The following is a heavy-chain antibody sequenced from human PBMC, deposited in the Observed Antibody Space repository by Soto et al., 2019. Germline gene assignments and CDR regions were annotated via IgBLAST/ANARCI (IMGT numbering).Heavy chain of an antibody. CDR1: GGSFSGYY. D-gene: IGHD3-10*01. Sequence: QVQLQQWGAGLLKPSETLSLTCAVYGGSFSGYYWSLIRQPQGKGLEWIGEINHSGSTNYNPSLKSRVTISVDTSKNQFSLKLSSVTAADTAVYYCALLEGAFDIWGQGTMVTVS. V-gene: IGHV4-34*01. J-gene: IGHJ3*02. CDR3: ALLEGAFDI. CDR2: INHSGST.